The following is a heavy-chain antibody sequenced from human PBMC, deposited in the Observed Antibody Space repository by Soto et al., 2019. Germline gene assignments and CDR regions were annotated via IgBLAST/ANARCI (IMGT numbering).Heavy chain of an antibody. CDR3: AVTTSYYYYMDV. CDR2: IYYSGST. Sequence: SETLSLTCTVSGGSISSGGYYWSWIRQHPGKGLEWIGYIYYSGSTYYNPSLKSRVTISVDTSKNQFSLKLSSVTAADTAVYYCAVTTSYYYYMDVWGKGTTVTVSS. D-gene: IGHD4-4*01. V-gene: IGHV4-31*08. J-gene: IGHJ6*03. CDR1: GGSISSGGYY.